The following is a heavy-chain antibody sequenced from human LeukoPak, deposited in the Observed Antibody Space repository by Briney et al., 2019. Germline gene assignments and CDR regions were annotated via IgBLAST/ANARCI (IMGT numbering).Heavy chain of an antibody. D-gene: IGHD6-25*01. Sequence: SETLSLTCDVPGGSFSGYLWSWIRQPPGKGLEWIGYIYYSGSTNYNPSLKSRVTISVDTSKNQFSLKLSSVTAADTAVYYCARHKLAATAANWFDPWGQGTLVTVSS. V-gene: IGHV4-59*08. CDR1: GGSFSGYL. CDR2: IYYSGST. CDR3: ARHKLAATAANWFDP. J-gene: IGHJ5*02.